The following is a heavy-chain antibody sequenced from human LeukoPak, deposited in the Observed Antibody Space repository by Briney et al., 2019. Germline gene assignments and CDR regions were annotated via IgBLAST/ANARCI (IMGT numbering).Heavy chain of an antibody. CDR1: GFTFNNYS. CDR3: ARDSSEFSSGGFDY. Sequence: GGSLRLSCAASGFTFNNYSMHWVRQAPGKGLEWVAFTWFDGSNNYYAASVQGRFTISRDNSRNTLYLHMNTLRAEDTAVYLCARDSSEFSSGGFDYWGQGALITVSS. CDR2: TWFDGSNN. J-gene: IGHJ4*02. D-gene: IGHD6-25*01. V-gene: IGHV3-33*01.